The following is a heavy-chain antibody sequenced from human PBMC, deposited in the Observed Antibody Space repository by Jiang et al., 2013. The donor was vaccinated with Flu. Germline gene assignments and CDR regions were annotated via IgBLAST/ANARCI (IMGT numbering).Heavy chain of an antibody. D-gene: IGHD3-22*01. CDR2: ISSTSSYI. V-gene: IGHV3-21*01. CDR1: GFTFSIYT. Sequence: ESGGGLVKPGGSLRLSCVVSGFTFSIYTMNWVRQAPGKGLEWVSSISSTSSYIYYADSVKGRFTISRDNAKNSLFLQMNSLRAEDTAVYYCATYYYDTSGYYYVFDYWGQGTLVTVSS. J-gene: IGHJ4*02. CDR3: ATYYYDTSGYYYVFDY.